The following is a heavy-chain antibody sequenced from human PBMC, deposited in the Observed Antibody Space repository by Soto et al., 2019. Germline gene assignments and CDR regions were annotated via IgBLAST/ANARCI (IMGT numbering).Heavy chain of an antibody. CDR3: AKDRPGGIVVVVAATDFDY. CDR1: GFTFSSYG. D-gene: IGHD2-15*01. CDR2: ISYDGSNK. J-gene: IGHJ4*02. V-gene: IGHV3-30*18. Sequence: QVQLVESGGGVVQPGRSLRLSCAASGFTFSSYGMHWVRQAPGKGLEWVAVISYDGSNKYYADSVKGRFTISSDNSKNTLYLQMNSLRAEDTAVYYCAKDRPGGIVVVVAATDFDYWGQGTLVTVSS.